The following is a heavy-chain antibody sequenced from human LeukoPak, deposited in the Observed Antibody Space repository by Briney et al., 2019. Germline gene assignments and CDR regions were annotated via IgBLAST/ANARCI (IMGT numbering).Heavy chain of an antibody. CDR3: ARATHGDYAWFDP. Sequence: SETLSLTCAVSGGSISSGGYSWSWIRQLPGKGLEWIGYIYHSGSTYYNPSLKSRVTISVDRSKSQFSLKLSSVTAADTAVYYCARATHGDYAWFDPWGQGTLVTVSS. CDR1: GGSISSGGYS. V-gene: IGHV4-30-2*01. D-gene: IGHD4-17*01. CDR2: IYHSGST. J-gene: IGHJ5*02.